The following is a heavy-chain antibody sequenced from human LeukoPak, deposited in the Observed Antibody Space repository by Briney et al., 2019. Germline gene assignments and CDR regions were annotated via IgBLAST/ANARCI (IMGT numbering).Heavy chain of an antibody. V-gene: IGHV3-33*08. D-gene: IGHD3-22*01. Sequence: PGRSLRLSCAASGFIFSSYGMHWVRQAPGKGLEWVAVKGRFTISRDNSKNTLYLQMNSLRAEDTAVYYCVRDDDRPDNGLDYWGQGTLVTVSS. CDR1: GFIFSSYG. J-gene: IGHJ4*02. CDR3: VRDDDRPDNGLDY.